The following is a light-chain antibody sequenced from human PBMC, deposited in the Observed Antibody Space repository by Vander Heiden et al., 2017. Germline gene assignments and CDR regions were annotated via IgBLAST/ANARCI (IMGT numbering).Light chain of an antibody. J-gene: IGKJ2*01. CDR2: LGS. CDR1: QSLLHSNGYNY. Sequence: DIVMTQSPLSLPVTPGEPASISCRSSQSLLHSNGYNYLDWYRQKPGQSPQLLIYLGSKRAYGVPDRFSGSGSGTDFTLKSSRGEAEDVGVYYVGQDLPGYTFGQGTKVEIK. V-gene: IGKV2-28*01. CDR3: GQDLPGYT.